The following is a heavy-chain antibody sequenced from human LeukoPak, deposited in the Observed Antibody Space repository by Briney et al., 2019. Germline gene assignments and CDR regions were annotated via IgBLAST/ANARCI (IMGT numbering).Heavy chain of an antibody. Sequence: SVKVSCKASGGTFSSYAISWVRQAPGQGLEWMGGIIPIFGTANYAQKFQGRVTITRDTSASTAYMELSSLRSEDTAVYYCARVEVGATTGSKSFDYWGQGTLVTVSS. CDR3: ARVEVGATTGSKSFDY. D-gene: IGHD1-26*01. CDR2: IIPIFGTA. CDR1: GGTFSSYA. V-gene: IGHV1-69*05. J-gene: IGHJ4*02.